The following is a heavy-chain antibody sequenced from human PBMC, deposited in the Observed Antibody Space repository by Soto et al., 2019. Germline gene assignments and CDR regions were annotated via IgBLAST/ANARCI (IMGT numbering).Heavy chain of an antibody. D-gene: IGHD3-10*01. V-gene: IGHV3-23*01. Sequence: EVKLLESGGVLVQPGGSLRLSCAASGFTFNNYAMTWVRQAPGKGLQWVSSTSGGVETTHYADSVKGRFTISRDDSEDTVVLQMNSLRFDDKAIYYCAKYAYFGSVGSSDHNTCDYWGQGTLVTGSS. CDR1: GFTFNNYA. CDR3: AKYAYFGSVGSSDHNTCDY. J-gene: IGHJ4*02. CDR2: TSGGVETT.